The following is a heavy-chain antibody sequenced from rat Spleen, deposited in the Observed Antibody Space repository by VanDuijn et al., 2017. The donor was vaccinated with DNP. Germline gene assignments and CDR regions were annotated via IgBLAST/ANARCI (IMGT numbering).Heavy chain of an antibody. CDR2: MTSGGAT. CDR1: GFSLTRYT. D-gene: IGHD1-10*01. V-gene: IGHV2-6*01. J-gene: IGHJ3*01. Sequence: QVQMKETGPGLVQTTQTLSVTCTVSGFSLTRYTVSWVRQPPGKGLEWIAAMTSGGATFYNSAFKSRLSISRDTSKSQVFLKMNSVQTEDTAMYFCARSGNNWSWFAYWGQGTLVTVSS. CDR3: ARSGNNWSWFAY.